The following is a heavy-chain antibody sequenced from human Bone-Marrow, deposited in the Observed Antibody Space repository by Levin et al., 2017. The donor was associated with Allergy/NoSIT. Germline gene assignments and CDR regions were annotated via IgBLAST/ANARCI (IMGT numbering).Heavy chain of an antibody. CDR2: INPNSGGT. CDR3: ARELLDDFWRGYFLSEYYYYGVDV. J-gene: IGHJ6*02. CDR1: GYTFTGYY. D-gene: IGHD3-3*01. Sequence: EASVKVSCKASGYTFTGYYMHWVRQAPGQGLEWMGWINPNSGGTNYAQKFQGRVTMTRDTSISTAYMELSRLRSDDTAVYYCARELLDDFWRGYFLSEYYYYGVDVWGQGTTVTVSS. V-gene: IGHV1-2*02.